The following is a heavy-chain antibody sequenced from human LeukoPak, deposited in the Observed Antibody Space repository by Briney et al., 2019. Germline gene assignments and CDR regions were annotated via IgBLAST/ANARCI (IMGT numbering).Heavy chain of an antibody. Sequence: PSQTLSLTCTVSGGSISSGGYYWSWIRQHPGKGLEWIGYIYYSGSTYYNPSLKSRVTISVDTSKNQFSLKLSSVTAADTAVYYCASRCSSTSCYTGHWFDPWGQGTLVTVSS. CDR2: IYYSGST. V-gene: IGHV4-31*03. D-gene: IGHD2-2*02. CDR3: ASRCSSTSCYTGHWFDP. J-gene: IGHJ5*02. CDR1: GGSISSGGYY.